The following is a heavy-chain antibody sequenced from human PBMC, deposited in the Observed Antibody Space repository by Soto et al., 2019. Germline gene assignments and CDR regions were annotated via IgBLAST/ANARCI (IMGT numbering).Heavy chain of an antibody. CDR3: AKDFEYSSSSWYYFDY. CDR1: GFTFSSYG. CDR2: ISYDGSNK. J-gene: IGHJ4*02. D-gene: IGHD6-6*01. V-gene: IGHV3-30*18. Sequence: GGSLRLSCAASGFTFSSYGMHWVRQAPGKGMEWVAVISYDGSNKYYADSVKGRFTISRDNSKNTLYLQMNSLRAEDTAVYYCAKDFEYSSSSWYYFDYWGQGTLVTVSS.